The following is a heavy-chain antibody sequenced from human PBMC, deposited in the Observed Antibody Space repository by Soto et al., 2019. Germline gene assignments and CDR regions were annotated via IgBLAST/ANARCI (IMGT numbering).Heavy chain of an antibody. Sequence: AETLSSTCAVYGGSFRGYYWSWIRQPPGKVLELIGEINHSGSTNYNPYLKSRVTISVDTSKNQFSLKLSSVTAADTAVYYCARGRSNGGYHYYYYYGMKVWGQGTRVNVSS. D-gene: IGHD2-8*01. CDR1: GGSFRGYY. J-gene: IGHJ6*02. CDR2: INHSGST. V-gene: IGHV4-34*01. CDR3: ARGRSNGGYHYYYYYGMKV.